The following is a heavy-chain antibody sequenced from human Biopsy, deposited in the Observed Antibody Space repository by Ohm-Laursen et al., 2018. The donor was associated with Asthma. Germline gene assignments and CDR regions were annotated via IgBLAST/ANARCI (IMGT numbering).Heavy chain of an antibody. CDR2: IKKDGSEK. CDR1: GFTFGDYC. V-gene: IGHV3-7*01. CDR3: TRREYSDSRISPLDL. D-gene: IGHD3-22*01. Sequence: GSLRLSCAASGFTFGDYCMSWVRQVPGQGLEWVANIKKDGSEKYYVDSVKGRFTISRDNAKNSLYLQMNSLRAEDTAVYYCTRREYSDSRISPLDLWGHGTMVTVSS. J-gene: IGHJ3*01.